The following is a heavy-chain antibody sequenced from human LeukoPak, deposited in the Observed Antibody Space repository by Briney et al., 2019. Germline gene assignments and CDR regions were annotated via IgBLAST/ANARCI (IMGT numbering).Heavy chain of an antibody. D-gene: IGHD2-15*01. CDR3: ARDSCSGGSCYLPY. J-gene: IGHJ4*02. Sequence: GGSLRLSCAASGFTFSSYAMHWVRQAPGKGLEWVAVIWYDGSNKYYADSVKGRFTISRDNSKNTLYLQMNSLRAEDTAVYYCARDSCSGGSCYLPYWGQGTLVTVSS. CDR1: GFTFSSYA. V-gene: IGHV3-33*01. CDR2: IWYDGSNK.